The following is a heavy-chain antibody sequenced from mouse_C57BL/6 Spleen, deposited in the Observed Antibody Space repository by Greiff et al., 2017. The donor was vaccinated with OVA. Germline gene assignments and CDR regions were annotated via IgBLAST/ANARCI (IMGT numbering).Heavy chain of an antibody. CDR3: TRDYYGSSYAFYAMDY. CDR2: ISSGGDYI. D-gene: IGHD1-1*01. Sequence: EVKLVESGEGLVKPGGSLKLSCAASGFTFSSYAMSWVRQTPEKRLEWVAYISSGGDYIYYAATVKGRFTISRDNARNTLYLQMSSLKSEDTAMYYGTRDYYGSSYAFYAMDYWGQGTSVTVSS. V-gene: IGHV5-9-1*02. J-gene: IGHJ4*01. CDR1: GFTFSSYA.